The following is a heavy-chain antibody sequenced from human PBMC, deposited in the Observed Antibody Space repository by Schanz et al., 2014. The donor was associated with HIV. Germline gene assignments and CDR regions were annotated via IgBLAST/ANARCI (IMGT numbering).Heavy chain of an antibody. CDR1: GFIFSNYG. J-gene: IGHJ4*02. CDR2: ISYDGSNK. Sequence: VQLVESGGGVVQPGRSLRLSWAVSGFIFSNYGMHWVRQAPGKGLEWEAVISYDGSNKYYADSVKGRFTIARDNSKNTLYLQMNSLRAEDTAVYYCAKGLRQWLVLGGSDYWGQGTLVTVSS. D-gene: IGHD6-19*01. V-gene: IGHV3-30*18. CDR3: AKGLRQWLVLGGSDY.